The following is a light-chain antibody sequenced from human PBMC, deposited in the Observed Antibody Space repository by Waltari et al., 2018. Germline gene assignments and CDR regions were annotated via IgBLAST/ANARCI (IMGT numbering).Light chain of an antibody. J-gene: IGLJ2*01. Sequence: QSVLTQPPSVSGAPGQRVTISCTGGSSNIGAGYDVHWYQRLPGAAPKLLIYGDTNRPSGVPDRCSGSKSGTSASLAIAGLQDEDEADYYCQSYDSGLRGTVVFGGGTKVTVL. CDR2: GDT. CDR3: QSYDSGLRGTVV. CDR1: SSNIGAGYD. V-gene: IGLV1-40*01.